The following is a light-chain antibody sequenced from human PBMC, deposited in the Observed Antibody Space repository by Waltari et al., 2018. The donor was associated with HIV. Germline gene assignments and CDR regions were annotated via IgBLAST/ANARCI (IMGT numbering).Light chain of an antibody. CDR1: SNDIGAYNY. J-gene: IGLJ2*01. CDR3: CSYAGSRVI. CDR2: DVN. V-gene: IGLV2-11*01. Sequence: QSALTQPRSVSGSPGQSVTISCVGTSNDIGAYNYVSWYQQHPGKAPKVMIYDVNKRPSGAPDRFSGSKSGYTASLPISGLQAEDEADYYCCSYAGSRVIFGGGTKLTVL.